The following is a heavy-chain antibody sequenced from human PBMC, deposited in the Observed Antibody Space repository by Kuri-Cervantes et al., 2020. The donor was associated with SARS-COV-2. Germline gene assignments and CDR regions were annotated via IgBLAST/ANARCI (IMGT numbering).Heavy chain of an antibody. V-gene: IGHV3-49*03. CDR1: GFTFSDYY. D-gene: IGHD2-2*01. J-gene: IGHJ6*03. Sequence: GGSLRLSCAASGFTFSDYYMSWIRQAPGKGLEWVGFIRSKAYGGTTEYAASVKGRLTISRDDSNSIAYLQMNSLKTEDTAVYYCTRATDYCSRTTCYAYYYYYMDVWGKGTTVTVSS. CDR2: IRSKAYGGTT. CDR3: TRATDYCSRTTCYAYYYYYMDV.